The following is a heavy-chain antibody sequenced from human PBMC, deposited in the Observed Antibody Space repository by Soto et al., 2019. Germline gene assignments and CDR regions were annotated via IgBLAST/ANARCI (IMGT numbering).Heavy chain of an antibody. CDR2: IIPVFGRP. V-gene: IGHV1-69*01. D-gene: IGHD5-12*01. CDR1: GGTFSSFG. J-gene: IGHJ1*01. Sequence: GASLKVSCKASGGTFSSFGISWVRQAPGQGLEWMGGIIPVFGRPNYAQRFRGRLTITADESTNTSYMELIDLTSEDTAVYYCAREASGYDFWGQGTQVPVPS. CDR3: AREASGYDF.